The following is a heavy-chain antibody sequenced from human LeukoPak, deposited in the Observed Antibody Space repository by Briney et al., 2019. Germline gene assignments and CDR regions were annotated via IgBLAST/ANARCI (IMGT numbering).Heavy chain of an antibody. CDR3: ARHLGATTVTPFDY. CDR2: MSYSGST. D-gene: IGHD4-11*01. Sequence: SETLSLTCSVSGGSISSYYWSWIRQPPGKGLEWIGTMSYSGSTYNNPSLKSRVTIAADTSKNDFSLRLSSVTAADTAVYYCARHLGATTVTPFDYWGQGTLVTVSS. J-gene: IGHJ4*02. V-gene: IGHV4-39*01. CDR1: GGSISSYY.